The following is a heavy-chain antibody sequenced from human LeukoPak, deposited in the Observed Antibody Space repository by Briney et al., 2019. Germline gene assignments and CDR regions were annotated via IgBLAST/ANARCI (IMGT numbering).Heavy chain of an antibody. D-gene: IGHD1-26*01. CDR1: GGSINSSSYY. Sequence: PSETLSLTCTVSGGSINSSSYYWGWIRQPPGKGLEWIGSIYYSGSTYYNPSLKSRVTISVDTSKNQFSLKLSSVTAADTAVYYCARIPGVGATRHDAFDIWGQGTMVTVSS. J-gene: IGHJ3*02. CDR2: IYYSGST. V-gene: IGHV4-39*07. CDR3: ARIPGVGATRHDAFDI.